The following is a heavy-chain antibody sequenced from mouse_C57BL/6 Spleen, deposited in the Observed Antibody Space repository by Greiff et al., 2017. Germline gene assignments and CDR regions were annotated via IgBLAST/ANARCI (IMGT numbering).Heavy chain of an antibody. CDR3: ARSGIYYGNPFDY. J-gene: IGHJ2*01. Sequence: VQLQQSGAELVRPGTSVKMSCKASGYTFTNYWIGWAKQRPGHGLEWIGDIYPGGGYTNYNEKFKGKATLTADKSSSTAYMQFSSLTSEDSAIYYCARSGIYYGNPFDYWGQGTTLTVSS. D-gene: IGHD2-1*01. V-gene: IGHV1-63*01. CDR2: IYPGGGYT. CDR1: GYTFTNYW.